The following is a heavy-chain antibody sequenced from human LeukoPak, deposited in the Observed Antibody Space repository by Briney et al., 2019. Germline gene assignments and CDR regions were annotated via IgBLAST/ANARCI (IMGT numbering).Heavy chain of an antibody. J-gene: IGHJ4*02. CDR2: NYYSGST. D-gene: IGHD5-12*01. CDR1: GGSISSYY. V-gene: IGHV4-59*01. Sequence: SETLSLTCTVSGGSISSYYWSWLRQPPGKGLEWIWYNYYSGSTNYNPSLKSRVTISVDTSKNQFSLKLSSVTAADTAVYYCARDSGGYADYWGQGTLVTVSS. CDR3: ARDSGGYADY.